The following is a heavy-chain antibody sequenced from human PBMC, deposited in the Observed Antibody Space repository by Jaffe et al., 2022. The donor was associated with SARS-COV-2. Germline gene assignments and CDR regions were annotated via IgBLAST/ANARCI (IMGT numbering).Heavy chain of an antibody. CDR2: ISGSGGST. CDR3: AKDLELRWRGLGY. V-gene: IGHV3-23*01. CDR1: GFTFSSYA. Sequence: EVQLLESGGGLVQPGGSLRLSCAASGFTFSSYAMSWVRQAPGKGLEWVSDISGSGGSTNYADSVKGRFTISRDNSKNTLYLQMNSLRAEDTAVYYCAKDLELRWRGLGYWGQGTLVTVSS. D-gene: IGHD2-21*01. J-gene: IGHJ4*02.